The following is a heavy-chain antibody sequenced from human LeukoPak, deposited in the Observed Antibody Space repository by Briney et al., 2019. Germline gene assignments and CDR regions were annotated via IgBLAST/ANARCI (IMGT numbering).Heavy chain of an antibody. CDR3: PRGGYSGYEIDY. V-gene: IGHV4-59*01. Sequence: SETLSLTCTVSGGSISSYYWSWIRQPPGKGLEWIGYIYYSGSTNYNPSLKSRVTISVDTSKNQFSLKLSSVTAADTAVYYCPRGGYSGYEIDYWGQGTLVTVSS. J-gene: IGHJ4*02. D-gene: IGHD5-12*01. CDR1: GGSISSYY. CDR2: IYYSGST.